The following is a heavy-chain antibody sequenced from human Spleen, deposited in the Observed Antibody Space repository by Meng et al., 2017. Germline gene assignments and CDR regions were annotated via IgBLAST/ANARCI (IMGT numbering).Heavy chain of an antibody. V-gene: IGHV4-4*02. Sequence: QVQRKASGAGLVKPSGTLSLTCAVSGDSISSRDWWSWVRQPPGKGLEWIGEISQGSGRTNYNPSLKSRVTISLDKSKNQFSLNVNSVTAADTAVYYCVRNEGYSFGAWGQGTLVTVSS. J-gene: IGHJ5*02. CDR2: ISQGSGRT. CDR3: VRNEGYSFGA. D-gene: IGHD2-21*01. CDR1: GDSISSRDW.